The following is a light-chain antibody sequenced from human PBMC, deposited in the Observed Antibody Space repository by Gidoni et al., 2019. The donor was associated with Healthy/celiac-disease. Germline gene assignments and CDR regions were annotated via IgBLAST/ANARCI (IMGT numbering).Light chain of an antibody. CDR2: KAS. CDR1: QSISSW. V-gene: IGKV1-5*03. J-gene: IGKJ1*01. CDR3: QQYNSYSWT. Sequence: DIDMTQSPSTLSASVGDRVTITCRASQSISSWLAWYQQKPGKAPKLLIYKASSVESGVPSRFSGSGSGTEFTLTISSLQPDDIATYYCQQYNSYSWTFGQGTKVEIK.